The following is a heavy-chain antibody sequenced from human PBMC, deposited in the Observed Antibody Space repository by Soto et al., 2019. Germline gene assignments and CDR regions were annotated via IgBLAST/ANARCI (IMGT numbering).Heavy chain of an antibody. J-gene: IGHJ6*02. V-gene: IGHV3-20*04. CDR2: INWNGGST. D-gene: IGHD1-26*01. CDR1: GFTFDDYG. Sequence: AGGSLRLSCAASGFTFDDYGMSWVRQAPGKGLEWVSGINWNGGSTGYADSVKGRFTISRDNAKNSLYLQMNSLRAEDTALYYCAREEFGSYYYYGMDVWGQGTTVTVSS. CDR3: AREEFGSYYYYGMDV.